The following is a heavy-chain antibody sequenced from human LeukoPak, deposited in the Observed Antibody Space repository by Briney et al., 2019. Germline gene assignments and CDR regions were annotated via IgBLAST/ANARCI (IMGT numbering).Heavy chain of an antibody. D-gene: IGHD6-13*01. CDR1: GFTFSSYA. Sequence: GGSLRLSRAASGFTFSSYAMSWVRQAPGKGLEWVSAISGSGGSTYYADSVKGRFTISRDNSKNTLYLQMNSLRAEDTAVYYCAKVSSSSWYFFDYWGQGTLVTVSS. V-gene: IGHV3-23*01. CDR3: AKVSSSSWYFFDY. CDR2: ISGSGGST. J-gene: IGHJ4*02.